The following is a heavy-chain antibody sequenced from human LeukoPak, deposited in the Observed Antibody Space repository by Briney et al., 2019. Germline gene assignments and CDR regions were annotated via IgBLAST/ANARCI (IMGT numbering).Heavy chain of an antibody. Sequence: ASVKVSCKASGYTYTGYYMHWLRQAPGQGLEWMGWINPNSGGTNYAQKFQGRVTMTRDTSISTAYMELSRLRSDDTAVYYCARDGMVRAFGAFDIWGKGTMVTVSS. CDR2: INPNSGGT. V-gene: IGHV1-2*02. D-gene: IGHD3-10*01. CDR1: GYTYTGYY. CDR3: ARDGMVRAFGAFDI. J-gene: IGHJ3*02.